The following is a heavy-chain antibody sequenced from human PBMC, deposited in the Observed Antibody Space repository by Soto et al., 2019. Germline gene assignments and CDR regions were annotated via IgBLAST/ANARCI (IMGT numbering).Heavy chain of an antibody. D-gene: IGHD5-18*01. CDR2: INADNGNT. J-gene: IGHJ6*02. CDR3: ARDRGIQLWFFATFPSDYGMDV. Sequence: GASVKVSCKASGFTFTSYAMHWVRQAPGQRLEWMGWINADNGNTKYSQRFQGRVTMTTDTSTSTAYMELRSLRSDDTAVYYCARDRGIQLWFFATFPSDYGMDVWGQGTTVTVSS. CDR1: GFTFTSYA. V-gene: IGHV1-3*01.